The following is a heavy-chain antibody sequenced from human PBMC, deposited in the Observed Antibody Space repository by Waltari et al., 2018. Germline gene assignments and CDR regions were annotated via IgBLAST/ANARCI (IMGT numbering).Heavy chain of an antibody. J-gene: IGHJ3*02. CDR3: ARGWTHNAFHM. V-gene: IGHV3-48*03. CDR1: GFTFRSYE. CDR2: ISSGGTAI. Sequence: EVQVVESGGGLVQPGGSLRLSCAASGFTFRSYEMNWVRQAPGKALEWVSYISSGGTAIYYADSVKGRFTISRDNAKDSLYLQMNNLRAEDTAVYYCARGWTHNAFHMWGQGTMVTVSS.